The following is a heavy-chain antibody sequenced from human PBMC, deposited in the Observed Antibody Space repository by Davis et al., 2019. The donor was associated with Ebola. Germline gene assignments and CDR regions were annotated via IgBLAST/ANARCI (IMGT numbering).Heavy chain of an antibody. J-gene: IGHJ6*02. Sequence: MPSETLSLTCTVSGGSISDYYWSWIRQSPGKGLEWIGNIFYSGSSSYSGSTNYHSSLKSRIFISVDTSKNQFSLKLNAVTAADTAVYYCARDSSGRPYSGLDVWGQGTTVTVSS. CDR3: ARDSSGRPYSGLDV. CDR1: GGSISDYY. V-gene: IGHV4-59*12. D-gene: IGHD6-25*01. CDR2: IFYSGSSSYSGST.